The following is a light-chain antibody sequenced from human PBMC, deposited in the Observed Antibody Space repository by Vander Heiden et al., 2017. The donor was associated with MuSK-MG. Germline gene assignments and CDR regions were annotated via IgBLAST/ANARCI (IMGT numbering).Light chain of an antibody. CDR3: LQYNDWPRT. CDR2: GAS. V-gene: IGKV3-15*01. Sequence: EIVMTQSPATLSVSPGERVTLSCRASQTINRNLAWYQQIPGQAPRRLVYGASTRATGIPARFSGSGSGTEFTLTIDTLQSEDFAVYYCLQYNDWPRTFGQGTKVEIK. CDR1: QTINRN. J-gene: IGKJ1*01.